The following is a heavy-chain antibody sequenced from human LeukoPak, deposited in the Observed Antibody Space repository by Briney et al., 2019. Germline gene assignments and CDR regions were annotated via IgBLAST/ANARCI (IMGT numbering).Heavy chain of an antibody. V-gene: IGHV4-38-2*01. D-gene: IGHD1-1*01. CDR1: SYSISSGYS. J-gene: IGHJ5*02. CDR3: ARVLGGTTSWFDP. CDR2: IHYTGSA. Sequence: PSETLSLTCAVSSYSISSGYSWGCIRQPPGKGLEWIGNIHYTGSAYYNPSLKSRVAISLDTSKNHFSLELTSVTATDTAVYYCARVLGGTTSWFDPWGQGTLVTVSS.